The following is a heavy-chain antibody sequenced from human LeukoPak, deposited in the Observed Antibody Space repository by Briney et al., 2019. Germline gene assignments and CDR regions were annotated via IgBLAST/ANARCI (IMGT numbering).Heavy chain of an antibody. V-gene: IGHV1-2*02. CDR1: GYTFTGYY. Sequence: ASVTVSCKASGYTFTGYYMHWVRQAPGQGLEWMGWINPNSGGTNYAQKFQGRVTMTRDTSISTAYMELSRLRSDDTAVYYCARGALVTRRVQVGATSAWFDPWGQGTLVTVSS. J-gene: IGHJ5*02. CDR2: INPNSGGT. CDR3: ARGALVTRRVQVGATSAWFDP. D-gene: IGHD1-26*01.